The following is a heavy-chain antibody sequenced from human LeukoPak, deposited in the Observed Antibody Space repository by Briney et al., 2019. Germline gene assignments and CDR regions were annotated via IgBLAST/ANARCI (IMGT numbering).Heavy chain of an antibody. Sequence: ASVKVSCKASGGTFSSYAISWVRQAPGQGLEWMGWISAYNGNTNYAQKLQGRVTMTTDTSTSTAYMELRSLRSDDTAVYYCARAWYCGGSCYSRLYYYYMDVWGKGTTVTVSS. V-gene: IGHV1-18*01. D-gene: IGHD2-15*01. CDR3: ARAWYCGGSCYSRLYYYYMDV. CDR2: ISAYNGNT. CDR1: GGTFSSYA. J-gene: IGHJ6*03.